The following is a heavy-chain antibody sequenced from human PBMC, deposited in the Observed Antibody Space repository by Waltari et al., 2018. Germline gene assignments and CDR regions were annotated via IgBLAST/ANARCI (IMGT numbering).Heavy chain of an antibody. CDR3: AAGWPFNY. CDR1: GFIFDTTW. Sequence: EVQLVESGGGLVRAGGSLRLSCAASGFIFDTTWLTWVRQAPGKGLELVGRIKTKTDGGATDYAAPVKGRITISRDDSKNTVYLQMDSLKTEYTSVYYCAAGWPFNYWGRGTLVTVSS. V-gene: IGHV3-15*07. J-gene: IGHJ4*02. D-gene: IGHD2-15*01. CDR2: IKTKTDGGAT.